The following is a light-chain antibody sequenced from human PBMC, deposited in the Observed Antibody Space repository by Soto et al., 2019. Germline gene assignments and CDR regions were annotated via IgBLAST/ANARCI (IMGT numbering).Light chain of an antibody. J-gene: IGKJ5*01. V-gene: IGKV3-20*01. Sequence: EIVLTQSPGTLSFSPGERATLSCRASQSVSSNYLARYQKKPGEAPRLLIYGASSRATGIPDRFSGRGSGTHVTLTINRLEPEDFVVYFCQHYGSSLPITFGQRKRLEIK. CDR3: QHYGSSLPIT. CDR1: QSVSSNY. CDR2: GAS.